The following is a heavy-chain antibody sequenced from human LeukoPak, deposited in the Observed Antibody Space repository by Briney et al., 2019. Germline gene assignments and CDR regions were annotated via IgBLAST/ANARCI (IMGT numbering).Heavy chain of an antibody. V-gene: IGHV3-21*01. CDR3: ARSVGYCSGSSCFLVDY. D-gene: IGHD2-15*01. CDR2: ISSSSSYI. Sequence: PGGSLRLSCAASGFTFSSYIMNWVRQAPGKGLEWVSSISSSSSYIYYADSVKGRFTISRDNAKNSLYLQMNSLRAEDTAVYYCARSVGYCSGSSCFLVDYWGQGTLVTVSS. CDR1: GFTFSSYI. J-gene: IGHJ4*02.